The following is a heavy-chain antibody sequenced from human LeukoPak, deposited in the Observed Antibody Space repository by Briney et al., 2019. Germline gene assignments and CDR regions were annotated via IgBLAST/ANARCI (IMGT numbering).Heavy chain of an antibody. V-gene: IGHV4-4*02. CDR1: GGSISSSNW. CDR2: IYHSGST. Sequence: PSETLSLTCAVSGGSISSSNWWSWVRQPPGKGLEWIGEIYHSGSTNYNPSLKSRVTISVDRSKNQFSLKLSSVTAAGTAVYYCARGGKSVTTLYYYYMDVWGKGTTVTVSS. D-gene: IGHD4-11*01. CDR3: ARGGKSVTTLYYYYMDV. J-gene: IGHJ6*03.